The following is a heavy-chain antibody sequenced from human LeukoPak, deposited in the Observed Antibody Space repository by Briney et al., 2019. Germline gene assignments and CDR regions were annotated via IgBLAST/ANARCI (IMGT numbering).Heavy chain of an antibody. D-gene: IGHD3-16*01. J-gene: IGHJ4*02. CDR3: ARGHRLWSLPDY. V-gene: IGHV4-59*01. CDR1: GGSISSYY. Sequence: SETLSLTCTVSGGSISSYYWSWIRQPPGKGLEWIGYIYYSGSTNYNPSLKSRVTISVDTSKNQFSLKLSSVTAADTAVYYCARGHRLWSLPDYWGQGTLVTVSS. CDR2: IYYSGST.